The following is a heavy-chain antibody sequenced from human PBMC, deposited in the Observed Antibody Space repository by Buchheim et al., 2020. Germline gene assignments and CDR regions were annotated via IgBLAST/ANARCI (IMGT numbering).Heavy chain of an antibody. CDR2: IYYSGST. D-gene: IGHD5-24*01. V-gene: IGHV4-61*01. J-gene: IGHJ5*02. CDR1: GGSVSSGSYY. Sequence: QVQLQESGPGLVKPSETLSLTCTVSGGSVSSGSYYWSWIRQPPGKGLEWIGYIYYSGSTNYNPSLKSRVTISVETSKNQFSLKLSSVTAADTAVYYCARDRLRDGYNSIWFDPWGQGTL. CDR3: ARDRLRDGYNSIWFDP.